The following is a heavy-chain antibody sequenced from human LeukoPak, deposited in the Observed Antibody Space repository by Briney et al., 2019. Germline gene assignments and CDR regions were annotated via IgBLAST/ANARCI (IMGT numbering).Heavy chain of an antibody. CDR3: ARWYYYDSSGYYRSGYFDY. J-gene: IGHJ4*02. V-gene: IGHV4-59*08. CDR1: GGSIGSYY. CDR2: IYYSGST. Sequence: SETLSLTCTVSGGSIGSYYWSWIRQPPGKGLEWIGYIYYSGSTNYNPSLKSRVTISVDTSKNQFSLKLSSVTAADTAVYYCARWYYYDSSGYYRSGYFDYWGQGTLVTVSS. D-gene: IGHD3-22*01.